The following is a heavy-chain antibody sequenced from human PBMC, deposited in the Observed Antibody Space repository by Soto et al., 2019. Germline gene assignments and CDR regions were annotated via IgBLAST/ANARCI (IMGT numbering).Heavy chain of an antibody. J-gene: IGHJ4*02. CDR3: ARRLTTCRGTGY. Sequence: PGGSLRLSCAASGFIFSDHYMDWVRQAPGKGLEWVGRIRNKANTYATEYSASVKGRFTISRDDARNSLFLQMNSLKTEDTAVYYCARRLTTCRGTGYWGQGTLVTVSS. D-gene: IGHD1-1*01. CDR1: GFIFSDHY. V-gene: IGHV3-72*01. CDR2: IRNKANTYAT.